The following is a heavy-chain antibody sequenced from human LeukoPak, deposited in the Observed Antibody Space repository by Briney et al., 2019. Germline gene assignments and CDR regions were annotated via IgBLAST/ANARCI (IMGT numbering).Heavy chain of an antibody. CDR3: ASEPGITIFGVVIIKYYFDY. CDR2: ISYDGSNK. Sequence: GGSLRLSCAASGFTFSSYGMHWVRQAPGKGLEWVAVISYDGSNKYYADSVKGRFTISRDNSKNTLYLQMNSLRAEDTAVYYCASEPGITIFGVVIIKYYFDYWGQGTLVTVSS. D-gene: IGHD3-3*01. V-gene: IGHV3-30*03. J-gene: IGHJ4*02. CDR1: GFTFSSYG.